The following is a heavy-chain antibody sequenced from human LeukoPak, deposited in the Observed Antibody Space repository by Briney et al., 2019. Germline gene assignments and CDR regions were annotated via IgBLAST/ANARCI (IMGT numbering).Heavy chain of an antibody. V-gene: IGHV4-59*01. CDR3: ARAYSSGWYID. Sequence: AGTLSLTCTVSGVSISSYYWSWVRQPPGKGLEWVGYIYYSGSTNYNPSLKSRVTISVDTSKNQFSLNLSSVTAADTAVYYCARAYSSGWYIDWGQGTLVTVSS. J-gene: IGHJ4*02. CDR2: IYYSGST. CDR1: GVSISSYY. D-gene: IGHD6-19*01.